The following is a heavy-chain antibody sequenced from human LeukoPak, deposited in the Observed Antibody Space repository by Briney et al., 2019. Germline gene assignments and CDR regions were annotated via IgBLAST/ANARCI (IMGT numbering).Heavy chain of an antibody. V-gene: IGHV3-48*01. CDR1: GFTFSSYS. CDR2: ISSSSSSTI. CDR3: ARDRYSGSYLQTGPCTH. Sequence: GGSLRLSCAASGFTFSSYSMNWVRQAPGKGLEWVSYISSSSSSTIYYADSVKGRFTISRDNAKNSLYQQMNSLRAEDTAVYYCARDRYSGSYLQTGPCTHWGQGTLVTVSS. J-gene: IGHJ4*02. D-gene: IGHD1-26*01.